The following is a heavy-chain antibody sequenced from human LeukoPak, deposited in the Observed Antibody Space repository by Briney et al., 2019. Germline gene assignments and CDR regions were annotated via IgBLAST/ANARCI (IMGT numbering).Heavy chain of an antibody. CDR2: IKQDGSEK. Sequence: SGGSLRLSCAASGFTFSRYAMSWVRQAPGKGLEWVANIKQDGSEKYYVDSVKGRFTISRDNAKNSLYLQMNSLRAEDTAVYYCARDSGSYRYWGQGTLVTVSS. CDR1: GFTFSRYA. J-gene: IGHJ4*02. D-gene: IGHD1-26*01. CDR3: ARDSGSYRY. V-gene: IGHV3-7*01.